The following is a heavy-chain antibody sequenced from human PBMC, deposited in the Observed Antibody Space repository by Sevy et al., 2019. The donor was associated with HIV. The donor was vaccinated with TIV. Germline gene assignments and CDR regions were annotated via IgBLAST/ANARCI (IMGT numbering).Heavy chain of an antibody. CDR2: IYPDDSDI. D-gene: IGHD3-22*01. Sequence: GESLKISCRASGYRFSSYWIAWVRQVPGKGLEWMGIIYPDDSDIRYSPSLQGQVTISVDKSISTAYLQWSSLEASDTAMYFIVRRFYDSTGYPQYFFDYWGQGTLVTVSS. V-gene: IGHV5-51*01. CDR3: VRRFYDSTGYPQYFFDY. J-gene: IGHJ4*02. CDR1: GYRFSSYW.